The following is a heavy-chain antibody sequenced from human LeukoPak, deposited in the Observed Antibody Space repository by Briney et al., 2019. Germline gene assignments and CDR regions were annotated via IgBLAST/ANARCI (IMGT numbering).Heavy chain of an antibody. Sequence: SETLSLTCTVSHGSISRSEYSWDWIRQPPGKGLEWIGSVYYSGNTYYKSSLESRVTISVDTSNNRFSLKLNSVTAADTGTYYCARTSGRGSVDPGTSGYVDSWGQGSLVTVSS. CDR2: VYYSGNT. J-gene: IGHJ4*02. CDR3: ARTSGRGSVDPGTSGYVDS. CDR1: HGSISRSEYS. D-gene: IGHD3-22*01. V-gene: IGHV4-39*01.